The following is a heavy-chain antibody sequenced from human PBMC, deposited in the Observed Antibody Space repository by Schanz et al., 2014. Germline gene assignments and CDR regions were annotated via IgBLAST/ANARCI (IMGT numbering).Heavy chain of an antibody. CDR3: ASRSVYAPT. J-gene: IGHJ5*02. CDR1: GFNVGNNY. CDR2: IYSRGGT. Sequence: EVQLEVSGGGLVQPGGSLRLSCEASGFNVGNNYMSWVRQPPGKGLECISIIYSRGGTFHADSVKGRFTISRDKSKNTLYLEMNSQRAEDTAVYYCASRSVYAPTWGQGILVTVSS. V-gene: IGHV3-66*01. D-gene: IGHD2-8*01.